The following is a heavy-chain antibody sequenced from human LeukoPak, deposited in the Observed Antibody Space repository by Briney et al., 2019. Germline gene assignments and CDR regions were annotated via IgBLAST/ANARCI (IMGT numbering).Heavy chain of an antibody. J-gene: IGHJ4*02. CDR1: GFTFSSYG. CDR3: AKLFGVPDY. Sequence: PGGSLRLSCAASGFTFSSYGMHWVRQAPGKGLEWVAVISYDGSNKYYADSVKGRFTISRDNSKNTLYLQMNSLRAEDTAVYYCAKLFGVPDYWGQGTLVTVSS. CDR2: ISYDGSNK. V-gene: IGHV3-30*18. D-gene: IGHD3-3*01.